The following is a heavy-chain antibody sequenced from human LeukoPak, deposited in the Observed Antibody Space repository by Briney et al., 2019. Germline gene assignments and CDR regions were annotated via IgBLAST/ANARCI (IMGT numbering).Heavy chain of an antibody. Sequence: GGSLRLSCAASGFTFISYWMHWVRQAPGKGLVWVSRISSGGSSINYADSVKGRFTISRDNAKNTLYLQMNSLRAEDTAVYYCARELRYFDWLSPGAFDIWGQGTMVTVSS. CDR2: ISSGGSSI. D-gene: IGHD3-9*01. J-gene: IGHJ3*02. CDR3: ARELRYFDWLSPGAFDI. V-gene: IGHV3-74*01. CDR1: GFTFISYW.